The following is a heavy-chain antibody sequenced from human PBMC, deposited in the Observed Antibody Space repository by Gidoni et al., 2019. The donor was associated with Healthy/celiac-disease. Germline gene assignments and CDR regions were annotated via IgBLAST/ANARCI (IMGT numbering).Heavy chain of an antibody. Sequence: KPSETLSLTCAVSGYSISSGYYWGWIRQPPGKGLEWIGSIYHSGSTYYNPSLKSRVTISVDTSKNQFSLKLSSVTAADTAVYYCARDIRGSYYPIFDYWGQGTLVTVSS. V-gene: IGHV4-38-2*02. D-gene: IGHD1-26*01. CDR3: ARDIRGSYYPIFDY. CDR1: GYSISSGYY. J-gene: IGHJ4*02. CDR2: IYHSGST.